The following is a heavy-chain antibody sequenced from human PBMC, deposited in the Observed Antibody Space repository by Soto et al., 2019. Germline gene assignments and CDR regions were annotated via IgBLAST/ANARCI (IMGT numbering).Heavy chain of an antibody. Sequence: PVGSLRLSCAASGFTFSSYAMHWVRQAPGKGLEWVAVISYDGSNKYYADSVKGRFTISRDNSKNTLYLQMNSLRAEDTAVYYCARYSSGFGMDVWGQGTTVTVSS. CDR2: ISYDGSNK. CDR1: GFTFSSYA. J-gene: IGHJ6*02. D-gene: IGHD6-19*01. V-gene: IGHV3-30-3*01. CDR3: ARYSSGFGMDV.